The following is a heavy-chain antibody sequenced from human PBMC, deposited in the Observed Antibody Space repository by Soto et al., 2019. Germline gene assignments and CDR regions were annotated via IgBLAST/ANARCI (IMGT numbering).Heavy chain of an antibody. CDR1: GFTFSSYG. J-gene: IGHJ4*02. D-gene: IGHD3-22*01. CDR2: ISYDGSNK. V-gene: IGHV3-30*18. Sequence: GGSLRLSCTASGFTFSSYGMHWVRQAPGKGLEWVAVISYDGSNKYYADSVKGRFTISRDNSKNTLYLQMNSLRAEDTAVYYCAKGRDDDSSGYYTAFDYWGQGTLVTVPQ. CDR3: AKGRDDDSSGYYTAFDY.